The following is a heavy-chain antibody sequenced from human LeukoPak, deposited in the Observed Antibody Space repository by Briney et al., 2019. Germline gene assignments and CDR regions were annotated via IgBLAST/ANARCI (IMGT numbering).Heavy chain of an antibody. CDR1: GGSISSSYY. CDR3: ARHNWFGQNAFDI. Sequence: SETLSLTCTVSGGSISSSYYWGWIRQPPGKGLEWIGSIYYSGSTYYNASLKSRVTISVDRSKNQFSLKVTSVTAADTAVYYCARHNWFGQNAFDIWGQGTMVTVSS. CDR2: IYYSGST. D-gene: IGHD3-10*01. V-gene: IGHV4-39*01. J-gene: IGHJ3*02.